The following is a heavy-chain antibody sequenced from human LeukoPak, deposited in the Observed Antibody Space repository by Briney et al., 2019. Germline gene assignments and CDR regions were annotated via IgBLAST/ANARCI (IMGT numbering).Heavy chain of an antibody. D-gene: IGHD3-10*01. CDR2: INYSGRT. CDR1: GASISSYY. J-gene: IGHJ5*02. V-gene: IGHV4-59*01. CDR3: GSNKYNPSLKSRVTMSLDTSTNQFSLKLTSVIAADTAVYYCARGYDFWSGQNWFDP. Sequence: ASETLSLTCTVSGASISSYYWSWIRQPPGKGLEWIGFINYSGRTNINPSLKSRVTISEKKSKNQSSLKLTSLIAADAAFYYRGSNKYNPSLKSRVTMSLDTSTNQFSLKLTSVIAADTAVYYCARGYDFWSGQNWFDPWGQGTLVTVSS.